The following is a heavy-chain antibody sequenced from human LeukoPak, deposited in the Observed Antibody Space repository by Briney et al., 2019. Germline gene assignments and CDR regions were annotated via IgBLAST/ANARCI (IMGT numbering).Heavy chain of an antibody. CDR2: ISSSSSYI. CDR1: GFTFSSYS. CDR3: AAGITDDAFDI. D-gene: IGHD3-10*01. V-gene: IGHV3-21*04. Sequence: KPGGSLRLSCAASGFTFSSYSMNWVRQAPGKGLEWVSSISSSSSYIYYADSVKGRFTISRDNSKNTLYLQMNSLRAEDTAVYYCAAGITDDAFDIWGQGTMVTVSS. J-gene: IGHJ3*02.